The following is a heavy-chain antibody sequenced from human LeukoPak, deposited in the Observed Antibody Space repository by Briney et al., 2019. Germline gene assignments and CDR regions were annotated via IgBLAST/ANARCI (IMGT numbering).Heavy chain of an antibody. CDR1: GFTFGSYA. J-gene: IGHJ4*02. CDR2: ISGSGGST. Sequence: GGSLRLSCAASGFTFGSYAMSWVRQVPGKGLEWVSAISGSGGSTYYADSVKGRFTISRDNSKNTLYLQMNSLRAEDTAVYYCAKGLAPTPRRGDYFDYWGQGTLVTVSS. CDR3: AKGLAPTPRRGDYFDY. V-gene: IGHV3-23*01. D-gene: IGHD3-16*01.